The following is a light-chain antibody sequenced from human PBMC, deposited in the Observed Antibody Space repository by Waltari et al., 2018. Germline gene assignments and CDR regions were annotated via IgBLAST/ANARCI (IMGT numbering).Light chain of an antibody. Sequence: QSALPQPVSVSGSPGQRIPIPCLRTTGDIGLYTSVFWYQHHPGKVPKLIIYDVSNRPSVISNRFSGSKSGNTASLTISGLQAEDEADYYCSSFTRSISYAFGTGTKVTIL. V-gene: IGLV2-14*03. CDR1: TGDIGLYTS. CDR3: SSFTRSISYA. CDR2: DVS. J-gene: IGLJ1*01.